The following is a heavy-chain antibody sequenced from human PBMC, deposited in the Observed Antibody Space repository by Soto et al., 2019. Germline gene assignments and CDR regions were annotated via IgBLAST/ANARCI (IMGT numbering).Heavy chain of an antibody. J-gene: IGHJ6*02. Sequence: PGGSLRLSCEASGFIFSYYAVHWVRQAPGKGLEWVAIISYDGDKKYYVDSVKGRFTISRDNSRNTLFLQMSSLRPEDTAVYYCARDRAYCSTGTCESFPRYYYAVDVWGQGTTVTVSS. CDR1: GFIFSYYA. D-gene: IGHD2-15*01. CDR2: ISYDGDKK. V-gene: IGHV3-30-3*01. CDR3: ARDRAYCSTGTCESFPRYYYAVDV.